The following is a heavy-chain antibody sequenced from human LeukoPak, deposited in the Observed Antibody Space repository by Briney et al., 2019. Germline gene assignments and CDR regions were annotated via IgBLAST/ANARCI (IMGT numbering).Heavy chain of an antibody. CDR2: ISAYNGNT. CDR3: ARSSTSVSYYYYGMDV. Sequence: GASVKVSCKASGYTFTSYGISWVRQAPGQGLEWMGWISAYNGNTNYAQKLQGRVTMTTDTSTSTAYMELRSLRSDDTAVYYCARSSTSVSYYYYGMDVWGQGTTVTVSS. CDR1: GYTFTSYG. J-gene: IGHJ6*02. V-gene: IGHV1-18*01. D-gene: IGHD2-2*01.